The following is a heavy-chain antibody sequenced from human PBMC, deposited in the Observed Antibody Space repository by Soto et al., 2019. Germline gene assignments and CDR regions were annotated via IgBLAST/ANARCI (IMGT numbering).Heavy chain of an antibody. CDR2: IKQDGSEK. CDR1: GFTFSSYW. CDR3: ARVRVWGSYRSYFDY. Sequence: GGSLRLSCAASGFTFSSYWMSWVRQAPGKGLEWVANIKQDGSEKYYVDSVKGRFTISRDNAKNSLYLQMNSLRAEDTAVYYCARVRVWGSYRSYFDYWGQGTLVTVSS. D-gene: IGHD3-16*02. J-gene: IGHJ4*02. V-gene: IGHV3-7*01.